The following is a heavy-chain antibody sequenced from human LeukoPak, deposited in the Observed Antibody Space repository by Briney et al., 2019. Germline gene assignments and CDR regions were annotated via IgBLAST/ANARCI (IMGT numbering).Heavy chain of an antibody. CDR3: ARVMGRSQNWFDP. Sequence: SETLSLTCTVSSGSISSYYWSWIRQPPGKGLEWIGYIYYSGSTNYNPSLKSRVTIAVDTSKNQFSLKLSSVTAADTAVYYCARVMGRSQNWFDPWGQGTLVTVSS. CDR1: SGSISSYY. J-gene: IGHJ5*02. CDR2: IYYSGST. V-gene: IGHV4-59*01. D-gene: IGHD2-15*01.